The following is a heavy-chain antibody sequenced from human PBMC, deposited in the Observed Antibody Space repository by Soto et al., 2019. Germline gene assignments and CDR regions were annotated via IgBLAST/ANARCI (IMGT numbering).Heavy chain of an antibody. Sequence: QVQLQESGPGLVKPSGTLSLTCAVSGGSITSSSWWSWVRQPPGKGLEWIGEIYHSGSTNYNPSLKSRVPISGDKSKKQFSLKLISVTAADTAVYYCARKDYGDGGFFDYWGQGTLVTVSS. V-gene: IGHV4-4*02. CDR1: GGSITSSSW. CDR3: ARKDYGDGGFFDY. J-gene: IGHJ4*02. CDR2: IYHSGST. D-gene: IGHD4-17*01.